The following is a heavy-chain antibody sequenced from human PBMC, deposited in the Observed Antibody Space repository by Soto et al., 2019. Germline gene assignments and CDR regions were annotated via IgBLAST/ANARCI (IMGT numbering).Heavy chain of an antibody. D-gene: IGHD1-26*01. CDR3: AKSVRIVGAPKVYHGMDV. V-gene: IGHV3-30*18. J-gene: IGHJ6*02. CDR1: GFTFSSYG. CDR2: ISYDGSNK. Sequence: PGGSLRLSCAASGFTFSSYGMHWVRQAPGKGLEWVAVISYDGSNKYYADSVKGRFTISRDNSKYTLYLQMNSLRAEDTAVYYCAKSVRIVGAPKVYHGMDVWGQGTTVTVSS.